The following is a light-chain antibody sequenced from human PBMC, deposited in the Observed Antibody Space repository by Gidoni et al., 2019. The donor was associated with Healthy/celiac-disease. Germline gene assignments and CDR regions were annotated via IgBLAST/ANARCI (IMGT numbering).Light chain of an antibody. CDR2: DAS. CDR1: QSVSSC. CDR3: QRRSNWPPIFT. Sequence: EIVLTQSPATLSLSPGERATLSCRASQSVSSCLTWYQQKPGQAPRLLIYDASNRATGIPARFSGSGSGTDFTLPISSLGPEDFAVYYCQRRSNWPPIFTFGPGTKVDIK. J-gene: IGKJ3*01. V-gene: IGKV3-11*01.